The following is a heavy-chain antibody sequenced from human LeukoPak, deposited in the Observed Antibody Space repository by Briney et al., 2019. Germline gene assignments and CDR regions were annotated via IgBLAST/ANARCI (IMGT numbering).Heavy chain of an antibody. Sequence: TSSETLSLTCAVYGGSLSGYYWSWIRLPPGKGLEWIGEINHSGSTNYNPSLKSRVTISVDTSKNQFSLKLSSVTAADTAVYYCARLMGYYDSSGYTNWFDPWGQGTLVTVSS. V-gene: IGHV4-34*01. CDR3: ARLMGYYDSSGYTNWFDP. CDR1: GGSLSGYY. CDR2: INHSGST. D-gene: IGHD3-22*01. J-gene: IGHJ5*02.